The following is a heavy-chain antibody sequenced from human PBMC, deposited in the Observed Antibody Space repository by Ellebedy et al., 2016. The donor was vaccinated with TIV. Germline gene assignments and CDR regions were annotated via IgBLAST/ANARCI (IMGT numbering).Heavy chain of an antibody. CDR1: GFIFSDFY. J-gene: IGHJ4*02. CDR2: ISSSGSLI. D-gene: IGHD1-26*01. V-gene: IGHV3-11*04. CDR3: ARDMGGSYYY. Sequence: GESLKISXAASGFIFSDFYMSWVRQAPGKGLEWVSYISSSGSLIYYADSVKGRFTISRDDAKNSLYLQMSSLRIDDTAVYYCARDMGGSYYYWGQGTLVTVSS.